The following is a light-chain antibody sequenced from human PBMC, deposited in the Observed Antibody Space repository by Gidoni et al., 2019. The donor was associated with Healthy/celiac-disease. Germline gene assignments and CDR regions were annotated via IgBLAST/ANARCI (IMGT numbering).Light chain of an antibody. J-gene: IGKJ1*01. Sequence: DIQMTHSPSSLSASVGDRVTITCRASQSISSYLNLYQQKPGKAPKLLIYAASSLQSGVPSRFSGRGCGTDFTFTISSREPEDFETYYWQQRYSTQRTFGQGTKVEIK. CDR1: QSISSY. CDR3: QQRYSTQRT. CDR2: AAS. V-gene: IGKV1-39*01.